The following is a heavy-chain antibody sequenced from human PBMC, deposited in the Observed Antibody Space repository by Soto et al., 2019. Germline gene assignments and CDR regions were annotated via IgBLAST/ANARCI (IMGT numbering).Heavy chain of an antibody. J-gene: IGHJ4*02. Sequence: LTCTFSGFSLSTSGVGVGWIRQPPGKALEWLALIYWNDDKRYSPSLKSRLTITKDTSKNQVVLTMTNMDPVDTATYYCARASKVFYFDYWGQGTLVTVSS. V-gene: IGHV2-5*01. CDR1: GFSLSTSGVG. CDR3: ARASKVFYFDY. D-gene: IGHD3-10*01. CDR2: IYWNDDK.